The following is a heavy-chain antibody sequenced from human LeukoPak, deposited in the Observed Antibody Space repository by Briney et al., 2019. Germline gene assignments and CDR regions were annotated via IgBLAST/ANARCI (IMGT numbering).Heavy chain of an antibody. J-gene: IGHJ3*02. Sequence: SETLSLTCTVSGGSISSYYWSWIRQPPGKGLEWIGYIYYSGSTNYSPSLKSRVTISVDTSKNQFSLKLSSVTAADTAVYYCARGDGYNLGAFDIWGQGTMVTVSS. CDR2: IYYSGST. V-gene: IGHV4-59*01. CDR3: ARGDGYNLGAFDI. D-gene: IGHD5-24*01. CDR1: GGSISSYY.